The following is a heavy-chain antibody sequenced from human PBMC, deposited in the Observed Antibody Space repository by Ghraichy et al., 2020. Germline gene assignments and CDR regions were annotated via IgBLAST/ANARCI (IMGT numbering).Heavy chain of an antibody. CDR3: AHRRGDYGDYGDYFDY. J-gene: IGHJ4*02. CDR1: GFSLCTSGVG. D-gene: IGHD4-17*01. V-gene: IGHV2-5*02. Sequence: SGPTLVKPTQTLTLTCTFSGFSLCTSGVGVGWIRQPPGKALEWLALIYWDDDKRYSPSLKSRLTITKDTSKNQVVLTMTNMDPVDTATYYCAHRRGDYGDYGDYFDYWGQGTLVTVSS. CDR2: IYWDDDK.